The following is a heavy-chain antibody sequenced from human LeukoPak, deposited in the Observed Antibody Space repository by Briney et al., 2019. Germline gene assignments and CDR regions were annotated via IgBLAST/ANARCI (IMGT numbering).Heavy chain of an antibody. D-gene: IGHD2/OR15-2a*01. J-gene: IGHJ5*02. CDR2: IYYSGST. CDR1: GGSISTYY. CDR3: ARGALENSAHWFDH. V-gene: IGHV4-59*01. Sequence: KPSATLSLTCTVAGGSISTYYWSLIRQPPGKGLEWIGYIYYSGSTNYNPSLKSRVTISINTSKNQFSLRLSSVTAADTAVYYCARGALENSAHWFDHWGQGTLVTVSS.